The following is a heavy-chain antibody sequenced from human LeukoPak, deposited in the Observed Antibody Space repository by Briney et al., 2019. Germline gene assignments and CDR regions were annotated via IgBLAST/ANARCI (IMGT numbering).Heavy chain of an antibody. CDR3: TLGVTMVRAI. Sequence: GGSLRLSCAASGFTFSGSAMHWVRQASGKGLEWVGRIRSKANSYATAYAASVKGRFTISRDDSKNTAYLQMNSLKTEDTAVYYCTLGVTMVRAIWGQGAMVTVSS. CDR1: GFTFSGSA. D-gene: IGHD3-10*01. V-gene: IGHV3-73*01. J-gene: IGHJ3*02. CDR2: IRSKANSYAT.